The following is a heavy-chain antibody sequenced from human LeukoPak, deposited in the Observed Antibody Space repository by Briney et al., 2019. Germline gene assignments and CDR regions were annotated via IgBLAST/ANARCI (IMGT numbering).Heavy chain of an antibody. J-gene: IGHJ4*02. V-gene: IGHV3-7*03. D-gene: IGHD3-10*01. CDR1: GFTFSSYW. CDR2: IKQDVSEK. CDR3: ARAQRLLWFGELMYYFDY. Sequence: GGSLRLSCAASGFTFSSYWMSWVRQAPGKGLEWVANIKQDVSEKYYVDSVKGRFTISRDNAKNSLYLQMNSLRAEDTAVYYCARAQRLLWFGELMYYFDYWGQGTLVTVSS.